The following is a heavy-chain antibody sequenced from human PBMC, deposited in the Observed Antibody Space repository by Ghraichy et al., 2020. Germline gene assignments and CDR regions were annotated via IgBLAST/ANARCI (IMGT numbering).Heavy chain of an antibody. V-gene: IGHV3-15*07. J-gene: IGHJ4*02. Sequence: GGSLRLSCAASGFTFSNAWMNWVRQAPGKGLEWVGRIKGKNDGGITDYAAPVKGRFTISRDESKNTLYLQMNSLKTGDTAVYYCSTVLYDYGDYVDPSFDFWGQGTLVTVSS. CDR3: STVLYDYGDYVDPSFDF. D-gene: IGHD4-17*01. CDR2: IKGKNDGGIT. CDR1: GFTFSNAW.